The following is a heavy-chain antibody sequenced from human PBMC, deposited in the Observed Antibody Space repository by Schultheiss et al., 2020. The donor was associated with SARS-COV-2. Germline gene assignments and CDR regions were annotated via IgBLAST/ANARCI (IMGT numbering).Heavy chain of an antibody. CDR2: IRYDGSNK. V-gene: IGHV3-30*02. CDR1: GFTFSSYG. CDR3: APVATTVTTIVGEGYFDY. D-gene: IGHD4-17*01. J-gene: IGHJ4*02. Sequence: GGSLRLSCAASGFTFSSYGMHWVRQAPGKGLEWVAFIRYDGSNKYYADSVKGRFTISRDNSKDTLYLQMNSLRAEDTAVYYCAPVATTVTTIVGEGYFDYWGKGTLVTVSS.